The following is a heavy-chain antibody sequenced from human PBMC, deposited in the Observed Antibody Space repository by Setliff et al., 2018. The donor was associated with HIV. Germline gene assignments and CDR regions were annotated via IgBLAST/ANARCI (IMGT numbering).Heavy chain of an antibody. J-gene: IGHJ5*02. Sequence: ASVKVSCKASGYTFTSYDINWVRQATGQGLEWMGWMNPNSGNTGYAQKFQGRVTMTRNTSISTAYMELSSLRSDDTAVYYCAKDNSSGYIPLNWFDPWGQGTLVTISS. CDR1: GYTFTSYD. D-gene: IGHD3-22*01. CDR3: AKDNSSGYIPLNWFDP. V-gene: IGHV1-8*02. CDR2: MNPNSGNT.